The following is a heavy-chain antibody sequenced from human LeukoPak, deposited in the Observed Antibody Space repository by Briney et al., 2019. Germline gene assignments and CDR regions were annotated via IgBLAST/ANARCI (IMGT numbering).Heavy chain of an antibody. CDR3: ATQRLVLSRIDY. Sequence: GWSLRLSCAASGFTFSSYAMSWVRQAPGKGLEWVSAISGSGGSTYYADSVKGRFTISRDNSKNTLYLQMNSLRAEDTAVYYCATQRLVLSRIDYWGQGTLVTVSS. D-gene: IGHD6-19*01. J-gene: IGHJ4*02. V-gene: IGHV3-23*01. CDR2: ISGSGGST. CDR1: GFTFSSYA.